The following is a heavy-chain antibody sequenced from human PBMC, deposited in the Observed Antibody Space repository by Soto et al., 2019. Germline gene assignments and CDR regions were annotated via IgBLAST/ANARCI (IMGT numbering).Heavy chain of an antibody. CDR2: IYYSGST. D-gene: IGHD3-3*01. V-gene: IGHV4-61*01. J-gene: IGHJ4*02. CDR1: GGSVSSGSYY. Sequence: SETLSLTCTVSGGSVSSGSYYWSWIRQPPRKGLEWIGYIYYSGSTNYNPSLKSRVTISVDTSKNQFSLKLSSVTAADTAVYYCARVSPGYDFWSGYYPPYYFDYWGQGTPVTVSS. CDR3: ARVSPGYDFWSGYYPPYYFDY.